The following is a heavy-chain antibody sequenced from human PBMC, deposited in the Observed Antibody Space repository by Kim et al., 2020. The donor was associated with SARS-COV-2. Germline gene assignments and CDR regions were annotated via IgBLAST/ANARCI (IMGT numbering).Heavy chain of an antibody. V-gene: IGHV1-18*01. CDR2: ISAYNGNT. CDR1: GYTFTSYG. CDR3: ARDRAAAGTHHY. J-gene: IGHJ4*02. D-gene: IGHD6-13*01. Sequence: ASVKVSCKASGYTFTSYGISWVRQAPGQGLEWMGWISAYNGNTNYAHKLQGRVTMTTDTSTSTAYMELRSLRSDDTAVYYCARDRAAAGTHHYWGQGTLVTVSS.